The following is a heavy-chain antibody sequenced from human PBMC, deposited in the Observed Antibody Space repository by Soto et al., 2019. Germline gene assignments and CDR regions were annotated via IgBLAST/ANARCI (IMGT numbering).Heavy chain of an antibody. CDR3: ARDLYCSGGSCYSETYYFDY. CDR1: GFTFSSYS. J-gene: IGHJ4*02. D-gene: IGHD2-15*01. Sequence: PGGSLRLSCAASGFTFSSYSMNWVRQAPGEGLEWVSYISSSSSTIYYADSVKGRFTISRDNAKNSLYLQMNSLRAEDTAVYYCARDLYCSGGSCYSETYYFDYWGQGTLVTVSS. V-gene: IGHV3-48*01. CDR2: ISSSSSTI.